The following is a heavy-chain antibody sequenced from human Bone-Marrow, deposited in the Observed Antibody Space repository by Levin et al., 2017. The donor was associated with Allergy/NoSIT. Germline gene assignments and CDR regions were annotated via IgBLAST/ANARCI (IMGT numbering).Heavy chain of an antibody. D-gene: IGHD6-19*01. V-gene: IGHV4-4*02. CDR2: IYHSGTA. CDR1: GGSLSSTNW. CDR3: ATTQRDRSGWYGNDAFDI. J-gene: IGHJ3*02. Sequence: SETLSLTCTVSGGSLSSTNWWTWVRQPPGKGLEWIGEIYHSGTANYNPSLKSRVTMSVDNSKNHFSLKLTSVTAADTAVYYCATTQRDRSGWYGNDAFDIWGQGTMVSVSS.